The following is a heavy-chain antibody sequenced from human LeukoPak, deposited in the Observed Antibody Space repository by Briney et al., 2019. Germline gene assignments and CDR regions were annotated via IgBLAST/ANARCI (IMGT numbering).Heavy chain of an antibody. CDR1: GFSFRNYW. CDR3: ARDGGLHTNFDY. Sequence: GGSLRLSCAASGFSFRNYWMGWVRQAPGKGLERVANTKPDGSAEYYADSVRGRFSTSRDNANNLLYLQMNSLRAEDTAVYYCARDGGLHTNFDYWGQGTLVTVSS. D-gene: IGHD2-15*01. CDR2: TKPDGSAE. V-gene: IGHV3-7*01. J-gene: IGHJ4*02.